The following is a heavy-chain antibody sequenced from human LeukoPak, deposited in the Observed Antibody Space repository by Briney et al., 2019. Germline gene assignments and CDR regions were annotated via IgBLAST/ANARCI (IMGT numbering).Heavy chain of an antibody. D-gene: IGHD6-13*01. J-gene: IGHJ4*02. CDR3: ARSSIAAADN. CDR2: IYTSGST. CDR1: GGSISSGSYY. Sequence: PSQTLSLTCTVSGGSISSGSYYWSWIRQPAGKGLEWIGRIYTSGSTNYNPSLKSRVTISVDTSKNQFSLKLSSVTAADTAVYYCARSSIAAADNWRQGTLVTVSS. V-gene: IGHV4-61*02.